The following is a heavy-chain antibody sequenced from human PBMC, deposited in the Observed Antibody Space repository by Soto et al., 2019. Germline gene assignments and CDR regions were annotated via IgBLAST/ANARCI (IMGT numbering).Heavy chain of an antibody. Sequence: GASVKVSCKASGYTFTCYGISWVRQAPGQGLEWMGWISAHNGNTNHAQKLQGRVTMTTDTSTSTAYMELRSLISDDTAVYYCARDAAVGLFDYWGQGTLVTVS. J-gene: IGHJ4*02. CDR3: ARDAAVGLFDY. D-gene: IGHD1-26*01. CDR1: GYTFTCYG. V-gene: IGHV1-18*01. CDR2: ISAHNGNT.